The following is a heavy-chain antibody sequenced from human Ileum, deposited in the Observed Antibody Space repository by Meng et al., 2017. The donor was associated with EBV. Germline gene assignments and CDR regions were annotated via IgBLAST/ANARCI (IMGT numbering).Heavy chain of an antibody. Sequence: PLRESGPPLEQPSESLSLTCAASGDSITNHHWWAWVRQPPGKWLECIGEIRHGGSSAYNPSLTSRVSMSIDKSKNQFSLKLTSVTAADTAVYHCLRGSGGSVWGQGTLVTVSS. V-gene: IGHV4-4*02. CDR1: GDSITNHHW. CDR3: LRGSGGSV. CDR2: IRHGGSS. D-gene: IGHD3-10*01. J-gene: IGHJ4*02.